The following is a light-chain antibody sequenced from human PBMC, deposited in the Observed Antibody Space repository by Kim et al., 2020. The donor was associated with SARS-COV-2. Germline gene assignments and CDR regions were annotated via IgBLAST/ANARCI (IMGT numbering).Light chain of an antibody. V-gene: IGLV3-1*01. J-gene: IGLJ2*01. CDR3: LAWDRGSGVV. CDR1: KLTKTY. CDR2: GDR. Sequence: SPGQTATITCSADKLTKTYVTWYQVKPGQSPLLVISGDRQRPSWIPERFSGVNSGNIATLIIDETQVTDEADYYCLAWDRGSGVVFGGRTQLTVL.